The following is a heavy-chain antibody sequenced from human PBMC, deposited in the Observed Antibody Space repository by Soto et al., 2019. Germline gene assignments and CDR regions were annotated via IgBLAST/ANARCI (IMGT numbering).Heavy chain of an antibody. V-gene: IGHV3-23*01. Sequence: GGSLRLSCAASGFTFSSYAMSWVRQAPGKGLEWVSGISASGVSTYYADSVKGRFTISRDNSENTLYLQMNSLRAEDTAVYYCAKDLKQEWVERLQWFDPWGQGTLVTVSS. J-gene: IGHJ5*02. CDR3: AKDLKQEWVERLQWFDP. CDR2: ISASGVST. CDR1: GFTFSSYA. D-gene: IGHD1-1*01.